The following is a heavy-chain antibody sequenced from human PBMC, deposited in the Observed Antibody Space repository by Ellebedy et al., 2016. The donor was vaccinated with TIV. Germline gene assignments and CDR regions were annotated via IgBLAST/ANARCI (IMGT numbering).Heavy chain of an antibody. D-gene: IGHD2-21*01. V-gene: IGHV1-8*01. Sequence: AASVKVSCKASGYSFTNYDINWVRQATGQELEWMGWMNPNSGDTGSAQKFQGRVIMTRSTSTGTAYLELRSLRSEDTAVYYCARVSNGNTVVDYWGQGTLVTVSS. J-gene: IGHJ4*02. CDR2: MNPNSGDT. CDR1: GYSFTNYD. CDR3: ARVSNGNTVVDY.